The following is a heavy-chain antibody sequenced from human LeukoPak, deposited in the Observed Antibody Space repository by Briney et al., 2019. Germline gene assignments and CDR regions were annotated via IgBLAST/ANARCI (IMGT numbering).Heavy chain of an antibody. J-gene: IGHJ4*02. CDR3: ARETSTYYYGSGSYFDY. Sequence: GGSLRLSCAASGFTFSSYSMNWDRQAPGKGLEWVSSISSSSSYIYYADSVKGRFTISRDNAKNSLCLQMNSLRAEDTAVYYCARETSTYYYGSGSYFDYWGQGTLVTVSS. V-gene: IGHV3-21*01. D-gene: IGHD3-10*01. CDR2: ISSSSSYI. CDR1: GFTFSSYS.